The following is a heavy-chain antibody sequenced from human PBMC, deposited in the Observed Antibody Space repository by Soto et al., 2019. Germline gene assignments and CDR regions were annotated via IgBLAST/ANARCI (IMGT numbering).Heavy chain of an antibody. J-gene: IGHJ4*02. CDR1: GGSISSSSYY. CDR3: ARALPFLTGYSDYFDY. D-gene: IGHD3-9*01. CDR2: IYYSGST. V-gene: IGHV4-39*01. Sequence: QLQLQESGPGLVKPSETLSLTCTVSGGSISSSSYYWGWIRQPPGKGLEWIGSIYYSGSTYYNPSLKSRVTISVDTSKNQFSLKLSSVTAADTAVYYCARALPFLTGYSDYFDYWGQGTLVTVSS.